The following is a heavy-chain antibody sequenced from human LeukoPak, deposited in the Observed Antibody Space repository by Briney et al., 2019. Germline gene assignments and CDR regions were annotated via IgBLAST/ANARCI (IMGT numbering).Heavy chain of an antibody. CDR3: AKALPYTKYFDY. V-gene: IGHV3-23*01. J-gene: IGHJ4*02. CDR1: GFTFTSYA. D-gene: IGHD1-1*01. CDR2: ISGSGRDT. Sequence: GGSLRLSCAASGFTFTSYAMTWVRQAPGKGLEWVSGISGSGRDTYYADAVKGRFTISRDNSKNTLYLQMYSLRAEDTAIYYCAKALPYTKYFDYWGQGTLLTVSS.